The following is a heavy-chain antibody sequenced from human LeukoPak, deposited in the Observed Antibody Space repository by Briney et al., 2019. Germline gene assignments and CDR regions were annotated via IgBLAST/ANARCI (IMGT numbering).Heavy chain of an antibody. CDR3: ARSSFEYFQH. J-gene: IGHJ1*01. CDR2: IYYSGST. D-gene: IGHD3-10*01. V-gene: IGHV4-39*01. Sequence: SETLSLTCTVSGGSISSSSYYWGWIRQPPGQGLEWIGSIYYSGSTYYNPSLKSRVTISVDTSKNQFQFSLKLRSVTAADPAVYYCARSSFEYFQHWGQGTLVPVST. CDR1: GGSISSSSYY.